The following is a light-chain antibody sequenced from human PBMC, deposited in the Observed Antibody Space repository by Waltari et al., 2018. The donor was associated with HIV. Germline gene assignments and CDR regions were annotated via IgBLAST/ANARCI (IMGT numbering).Light chain of an antibody. CDR2: IDN. Sequence: QSVLTQPPSVSGTPGKRVTISCSGSSSNIGSRYVNWYQVLPGTAPKLLIYIDNRRPSGVPDRFSGSKSGTSASLAISGLQSEDEADYYCASWDDSLDGVVFGGGTKLTVL. V-gene: IGLV1-44*01. CDR3: ASWDDSLDGVV. J-gene: IGLJ3*02. CDR1: SSNIGSRY.